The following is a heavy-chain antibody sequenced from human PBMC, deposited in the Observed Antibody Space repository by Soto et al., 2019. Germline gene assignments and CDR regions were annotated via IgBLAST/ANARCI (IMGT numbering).Heavy chain of an antibody. CDR1: GFTVSGNS. Sequence: EVQLVDSGGDLIQPGGSLRLSCGASGFTVSGNSLSWVRQAPGKGLEWVSYIYIDGSTYYADSVRGRFTLTRDNSKNTLYLQMNNLRGEGTAVYYCGRDGGSGTAVAGIQYSGMDVWGQGTTVTVSS. D-gene: IGHD6-19*01. J-gene: IGHJ6*02. CDR2: IYIDGST. CDR3: GRDGGSGTAVAGIQYSGMDV. V-gene: IGHV3-53*01.